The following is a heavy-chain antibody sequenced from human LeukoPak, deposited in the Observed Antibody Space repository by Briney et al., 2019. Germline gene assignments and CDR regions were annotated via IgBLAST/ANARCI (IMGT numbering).Heavy chain of an antibody. D-gene: IGHD2-15*01. V-gene: IGHV3-74*01. CDR2: INSDGSST. CDR3: AREYCSGGSCSLYDC. J-gene: IGHJ4*02. CDR1: GITFSNYW. Sequence: GGSLRLSCAASGITFSNYWMHWVRQAPGKGLVWVSRINSDGSSTIYADSVKGRFTISRDDAKNTLYLQMNSLRAEDTAVYYCAREYCSGGSCSLYDCWGQGTLVTVSS.